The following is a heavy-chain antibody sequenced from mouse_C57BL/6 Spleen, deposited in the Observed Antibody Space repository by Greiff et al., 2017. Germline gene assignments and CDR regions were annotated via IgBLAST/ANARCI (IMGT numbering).Heavy chain of an antibody. CDR3: ARSDQDAMDY. J-gene: IGHJ4*01. Sequence: VQLQQPGAELVKPGASVKMSCKASGYTFTDYYMNWVKQSHGKSLEWIGVINPYNGGTSYNQKFKGKATLTVDKSSSTAYMELNSLTSEDSAVYYCARSDQDAMDYWGQGTSVTVSS. CDR1: GYTFTDYY. V-gene: IGHV1-19*01. CDR2: INPYNGGT.